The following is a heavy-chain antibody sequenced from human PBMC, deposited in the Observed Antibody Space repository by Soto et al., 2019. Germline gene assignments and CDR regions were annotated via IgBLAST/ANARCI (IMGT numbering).Heavy chain of an antibody. CDR2: ISGSGGST. D-gene: IGHD6-6*01. Sequence: PGGSLRLSCAASGFTFSSYAMGWVRQAPGKGLEWVSAISGSGGSTYYADSVKGRFTISRDNSKNTLYLQMNSLRAEDTAVYYCAKALSIAARPGWFDPWGQGTLVTAPQ. J-gene: IGHJ5*02. CDR1: GFTFSSYA. V-gene: IGHV3-23*01. CDR3: AKALSIAARPGWFDP.